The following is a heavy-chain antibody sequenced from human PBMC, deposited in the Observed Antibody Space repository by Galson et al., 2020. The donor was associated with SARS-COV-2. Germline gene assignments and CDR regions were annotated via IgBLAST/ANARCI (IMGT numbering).Heavy chain of an antibody. CDR2: IRSKVYGGAA. Sequence: PGGSLRLSCRGSGFTFGDYSMSWVRQAPGKGLEWVGFIRSKVYGGAADYAASVTGRFTISRDDSESIAYLQMNSLKIEDTAAYYCTRGYGGSYYRYDYWGQGTLVTVSS. J-gene: IGHJ4*02. CDR1: GFTFGDYS. V-gene: IGHV3-49*04. D-gene: IGHD1-26*01. CDR3: TRGYGGSYYRYDY.